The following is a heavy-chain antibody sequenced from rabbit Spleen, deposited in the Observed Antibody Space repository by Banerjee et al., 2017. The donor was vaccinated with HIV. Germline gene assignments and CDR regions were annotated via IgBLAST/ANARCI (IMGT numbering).Heavy chain of an antibody. CDR3: ARETSSGWGIVSYYFSL. CDR2: IAGDSSGFT. Sequence: QSLEESGGDLVKPGASLTLTCTASGFSFSSSDYMCWVRQAPGKGLEWISCIAGDSSGFTYSATWAKGRFTCSKTSSTTVTLQMTSLTVADTATYFCARETSSGWGIVSYYFSLWGPGTLVTVS. D-gene: IGHD4-1*01. V-gene: IGHV1S40*01. J-gene: IGHJ4*01. CDR1: GFSFSSSDY.